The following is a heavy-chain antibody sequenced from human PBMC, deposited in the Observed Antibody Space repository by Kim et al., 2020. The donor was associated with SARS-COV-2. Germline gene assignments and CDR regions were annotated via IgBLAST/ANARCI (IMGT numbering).Heavy chain of an antibody. J-gene: IGHJ4*02. D-gene: IGHD3-10*01. Sequence: TYYNPSLKSRVTIAVDASKNQFSLKLSSVTAADTAVYYCAVATMVRGVTYWGQGTLVTVSS. CDR3: AVATMVRGVTY. CDR2: T. V-gene: IGHV4-31*02.